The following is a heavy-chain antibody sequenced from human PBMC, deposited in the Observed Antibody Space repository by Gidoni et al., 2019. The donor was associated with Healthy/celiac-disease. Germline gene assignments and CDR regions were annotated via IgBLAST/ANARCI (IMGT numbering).Heavy chain of an antibody. Sequence: QVQLVQSGAEVKKPGAAVQVSCKASGYTFTSYAMHWVRQAPGQRLEWMGWINAGNGNTKYSQKFQGRVTITRDTSASTAYMELSSLRSEDTAVYYCARVLRYYYYYYMDVWGKGTTVTVSS. D-gene: IGHD1-26*01. CDR3: ARVLRYYYYYYMDV. CDR2: INAGNGNT. V-gene: IGHV1-3*01. J-gene: IGHJ6*03. CDR1: GYTFTSYA.